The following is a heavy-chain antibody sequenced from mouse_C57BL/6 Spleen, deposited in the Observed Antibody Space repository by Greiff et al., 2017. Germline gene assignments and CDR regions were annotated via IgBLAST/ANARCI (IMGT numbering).Heavy chain of an antibody. V-gene: IGHV1-82*01. CDR1: GYAFSSSW. Sequence: VKLQESGPELVKPGASVKISCKASGYAFSSSWMNWVKQRPGKGLEWIGRVYPGDGDTNYNGKFKGKATLTADKSSSTAYMQLSSLTSEDSAVYSCARESSGYNYWGQGTTLTVSS. CDR3: ARESSGYNY. CDR2: VYPGDGDT. D-gene: IGHD3-2*02. J-gene: IGHJ2*01.